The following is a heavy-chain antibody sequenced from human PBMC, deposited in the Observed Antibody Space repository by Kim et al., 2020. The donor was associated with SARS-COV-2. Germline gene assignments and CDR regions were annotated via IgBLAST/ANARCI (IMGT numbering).Heavy chain of an antibody. J-gene: IGHJ5*02. D-gene: IGHD3-22*01. V-gene: IGHV1-69*02. Sequence: AQKFQGRVTITADKSTSTAYMELSSLRSEDTAVYYCARSITMIVGNWFDPWGQGTLVTVSS. CDR3: ARSITMIVGNWFDP.